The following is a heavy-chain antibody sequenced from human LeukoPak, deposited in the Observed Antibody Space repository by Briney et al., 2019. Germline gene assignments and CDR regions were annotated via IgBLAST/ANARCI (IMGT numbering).Heavy chain of an antibody. CDR2: IYYSGST. CDR1: GGSISSSTYY. CDR3: ARRPRGYSSSWYDY. J-gene: IGHJ4*02. V-gene: IGHV4-39*07. Sequence: PSETLSLTCTVSGGSISSSTYYWGWIRQPPGKGLEWIGTIYYSGSTYYNPSLKSRVTISVDTSKNQFSLKLSSVTAADTAVYYCARRPRGYSSSWYDYWGQGTLVTVSS. D-gene: IGHD6-13*01.